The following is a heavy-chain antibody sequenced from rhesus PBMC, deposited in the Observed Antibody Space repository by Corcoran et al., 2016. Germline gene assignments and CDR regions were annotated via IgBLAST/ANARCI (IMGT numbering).Heavy chain of an antibody. CDR2: RDPSNGNT. V-gene: IGHV1-200*01. CDR1: GYSFTSSS. CDR3: ARDCNYGAFDY. Sequence: QVQMVQSGTEVKKPGASVQLSCKASGYSFTSSSINWVRQAPGKGLAWMGRRDPSNGNTGYAKRVKGRVTMTREKSTSTVYMEMSSLRSEDTAVYYCARDCNYGAFDYWGQGVLVTVSS. J-gene: IGHJ4*01. D-gene: IGHD1-26*01.